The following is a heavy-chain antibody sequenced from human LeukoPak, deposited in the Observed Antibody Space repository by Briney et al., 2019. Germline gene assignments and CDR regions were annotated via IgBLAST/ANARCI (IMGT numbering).Heavy chain of an antibody. CDR1: GYTFTGYY. V-gene: IGHV1-2*02. Sequence: SVKVSCKASGYTFTGYYLHWVRQAPGQGLEWMGWINPSTGGTNYARKFQGRVTITRDTSISTAHMELSRLTSDDTAVYYCARSEAFDYWGQGTLVTVSS. CDR3: ARSEAFDY. J-gene: IGHJ4*02. CDR2: INPSTGGT.